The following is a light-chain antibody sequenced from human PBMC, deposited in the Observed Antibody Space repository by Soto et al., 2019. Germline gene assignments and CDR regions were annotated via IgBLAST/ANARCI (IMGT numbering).Light chain of an antibody. Sequence: QSVLTQPPSVSVAPGQRVTISCTGNSSNIGAGYDVHWYQQLPGTAPKLLIYDNTNRPSGVPDRFSGSESGTSASLAIAGLRAEDEADYFCQSYDSSLSGWVFGGGTKVTVL. J-gene: IGLJ3*02. CDR1: SSNIGAGYD. CDR2: DNT. V-gene: IGLV1-40*01. CDR3: QSYDSSLSGWV.